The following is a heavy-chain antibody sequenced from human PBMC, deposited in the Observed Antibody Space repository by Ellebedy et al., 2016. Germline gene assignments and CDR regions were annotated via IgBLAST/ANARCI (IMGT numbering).Heavy chain of an antibody. CDR3: ARPYYGSGSHYFQPSNDY. V-gene: IGHV3-73*01. CDR2: IRTKAGNYAT. J-gene: IGHJ4*02. Sequence: GESLKISCVVSGFTISDSAMHWVRQASGKGLEWVGRIRTKAGNYATAYAASVNGRFTISRDDSKNTAYLQMNSLKSEDTAVYYCARPYYGSGSHYFQPSNDYWGQGTLVTVSS. D-gene: IGHD3-10*01. CDR1: GFTISDSA.